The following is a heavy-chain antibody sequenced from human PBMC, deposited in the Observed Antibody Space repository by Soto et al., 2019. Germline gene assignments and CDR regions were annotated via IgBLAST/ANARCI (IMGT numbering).Heavy chain of an antibody. D-gene: IGHD2-8*01. CDR3: ARGLLYATTYFDY. V-gene: IGHV1-69*06. CDR1: GDTFTTNI. J-gene: IGHJ4*02. Sequence: QVQLVQSGAEVKKPGSSVKVSCKASGDTFTTNILNWVRQAPGQGLERMGGIIPVVGTTKYAQKYQDRVTITGDKSTNTAYMELSSLRSDDTAVYYCARGLLYATTYFDYWGQGTPVTVSS. CDR2: IIPVVGTT.